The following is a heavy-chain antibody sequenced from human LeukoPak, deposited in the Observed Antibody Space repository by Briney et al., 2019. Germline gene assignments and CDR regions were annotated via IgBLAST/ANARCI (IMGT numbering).Heavy chain of an antibody. D-gene: IGHD4-17*01. CDR1: GFTFSSYA. J-gene: IGHJ3*02. CDR2: ISGSGGST. V-gene: IGHV3-23*01. Sequence: GGSLRLSCAASGFTFSSYAMSWVRQAPGKGLEWVSAISGSGGSTYYADSVKGRFTISRDNSKNTLYLQMNSLRAEDTAVYYCAKDSTVTTFGPGDAFDIWGQGTMVTVSS. CDR3: AKDSTVTTFGPGDAFDI.